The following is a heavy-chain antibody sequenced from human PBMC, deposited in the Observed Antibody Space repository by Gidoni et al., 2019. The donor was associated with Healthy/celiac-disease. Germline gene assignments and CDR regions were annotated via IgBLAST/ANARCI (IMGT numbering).Heavy chain of an antibody. Sequence: QVQLQESGPGLVKPSETLSLTCTVSGGSVSSGSYYWSWIRQPPGKGLEWIGYIYYSGSTNYNPSLKSRVTISVDTSKNQFSLKLSSVTAADTAVYYCARYCSSTSCSRDAFDIWGQGTMVTVSS. V-gene: IGHV4-61*01. J-gene: IGHJ3*02. CDR2: IYYSGST. CDR3: ARYCSSTSCSRDAFDI. D-gene: IGHD2-2*01. CDR1: GGSVSSGSYY.